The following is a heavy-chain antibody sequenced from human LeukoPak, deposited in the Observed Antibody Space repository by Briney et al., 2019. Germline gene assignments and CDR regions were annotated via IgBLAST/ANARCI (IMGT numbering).Heavy chain of an antibody. D-gene: IGHD3-10*01. CDR2: LQYVENEI. J-gene: IGHJ4*02. CDR1: GLVFSRSG. Sequence: PGGSLRLSCAASGLVFSRSGMHWIRQAPGKGLEWVAFLQYVENEINYAKYVKGRFTIFRDNSKNTLYLQMSSLRSDDTAVYYCVSEERAVKDSWGQGTLVSVSS. V-gene: IGHV3-30*19. CDR3: VSEERAVKDS.